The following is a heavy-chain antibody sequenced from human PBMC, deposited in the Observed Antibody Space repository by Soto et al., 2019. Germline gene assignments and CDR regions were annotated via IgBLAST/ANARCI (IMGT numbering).Heavy chain of an antibody. D-gene: IGHD3-10*01. CDR3: ASSTGKSGEPFDY. CDR1: GGSFSGYY. J-gene: IGHJ4*02. Sequence: SETLSLTCAVYGGSFSGYYWSWIRQPPGKGLEWIGEINHSGSTNYNPSLKSRVTISVDTSKNQFSLKLSSVTAADTAVYYCASSTGKSGEPFDYWGQGTLVTVSS. V-gene: IGHV4-34*01. CDR2: INHSGST.